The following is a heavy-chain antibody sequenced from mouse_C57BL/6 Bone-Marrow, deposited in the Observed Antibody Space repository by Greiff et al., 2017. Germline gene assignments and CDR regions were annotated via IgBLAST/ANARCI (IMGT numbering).Heavy chain of an antibody. J-gene: IGHJ4*01. CDR2: ISNLAYSI. Sequence: EVMLVESGGGLVQPGGSLKLSCAASGFTFSDYGMAWVRQAPRKGPEWVAFISNLAYSIYYADTVTGRFTISRENAKNTLYLEMSGLRSEDTAMYYCARLDDGYPYYAMDYWGQGTSVTVSS. CDR1: GFTFSDYG. CDR3: ARLDDGYPYYAMDY. D-gene: IGHD2-3*01. V-gene: IGHV5-15*01.